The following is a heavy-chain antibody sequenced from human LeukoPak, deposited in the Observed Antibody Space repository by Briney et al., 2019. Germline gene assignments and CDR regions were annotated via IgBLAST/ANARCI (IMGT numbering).Heavy chain of an antibody. V-gene: IGHV1-2*02. CDR1: GYTFTGYY. CDR2: INPNSGGT. J-gene: IGHJ3*02. Sequence: ASVKVSCKASGYTFTGYYMHWVRQAPGQGLGWMGWINPNSGGTSYAQRFQGRVTMTRDTSISTAYMDLSRLRSDDTAVYYCARAGWFGDLTFDIWGQGTMVTVSS. D-gene: IGHD3-10*01. CDR3: ARAGWFGDLTFDI.